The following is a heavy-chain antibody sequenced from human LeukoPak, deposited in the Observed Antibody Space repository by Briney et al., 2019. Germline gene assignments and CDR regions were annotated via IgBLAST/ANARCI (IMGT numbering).Heavy chain of an antibody. CDR2: IYSGGST. J-gene: IGHJ4*02. D-gene: IGHD5-18*01. Sequence: SGGSLRLSCAASGFTVSNNYMSWVGQAPGKALEWVSLIYSGGSTYYADSVKGRFTISRDNSMNTLYLQMNSLRAEDTAMYYCARGLRGYKYGSDYWGQGTLVTVSS. V-gene: IGHV3-53*01. CDR3: ARGLRGYKYGSDY. CDR1: GFTVSNNY.